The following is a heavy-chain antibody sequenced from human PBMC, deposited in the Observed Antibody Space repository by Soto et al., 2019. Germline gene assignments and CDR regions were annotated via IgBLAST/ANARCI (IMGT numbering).Heavy chain of an antibody. CDR1: GYTFTSYG. D-gene: IGHD4-17*01. Sequence: QVHLVQSGAEVKKPGASVKVSCKGSGYTFTSYGITWVRQAPGQGLEGMGWISAHNGNTDYPQRLQGRVTVTRDTSPSTAYMVLRSLRSDDTAVYYCARGTYGDYWGPPALVTVSS. V-gene: IGHV1-18*01. CDR2: ISAHNGNT. CDR3: ARGTYGDY. J-gene: IGHJ4*02.